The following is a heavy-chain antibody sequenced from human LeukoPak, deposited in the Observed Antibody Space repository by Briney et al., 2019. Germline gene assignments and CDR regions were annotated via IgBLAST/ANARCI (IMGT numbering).Heavy chain of an antibody. Sequence: GGSLKLSCAASGFTFSSYVMSWVRQAPGKGLEWVSAISGSGGSTYYADSVKGRFTISRDNSKNTLYLQMNSLRPEDTAVYYCARDKSGKYNDYAFDLWGQGTRVTVSP. J-gene: IGHJ3*01. V-gene: IGHV3-23*01. CDR3: ARDKSGKYNDYAFDL. CDR1: GFTFSSYV. D-gene: IGHD1-1*01. CDR2: ISGSGGST.